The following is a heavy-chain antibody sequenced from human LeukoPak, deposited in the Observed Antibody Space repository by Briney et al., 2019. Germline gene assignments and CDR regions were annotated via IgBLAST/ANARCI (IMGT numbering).Heavy chain of an antibody. D-gene: IGHD3-10*01. CDR3: AKLYGSGSYWPFDD. CDR1: GFTFSSYA. Sequence: PGRSLRLSCAASGFTFSSYAMSWVRQAPGKGLEWVSAISGSGGSTYYADSVKGRFTISRDNSKNTLYLQMNSLRAEDTAVYYCAKLYGSGSYWPFDDWGQGTPVTVSA. CDR2: ISGSGGST. V-gene: IGHV3-23*01. J-gene: IGHJ4*02.